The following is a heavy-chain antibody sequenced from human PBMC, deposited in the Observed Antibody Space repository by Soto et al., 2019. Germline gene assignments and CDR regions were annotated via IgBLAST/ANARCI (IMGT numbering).Heavy chain of an antibody. CDR1: GFTFSSYA. J-gene: IGHJ5*02. CDR2: ISGSGGST. Sequence: HPGGSLRLSCAASGFTFSSYAMSWVRQAPGKGLEWVSAISGSGGSTYYADSVKGRFTISRDNSKNTLYLQMNSLRAEDTAVYYCAKIGHYYDSSGYFSWGQGTLVIVSS. D-gene: IGHD3-22*01. CDR3: AKIGHYYDSSGYFS. V-gene: IGHV3-23*01.